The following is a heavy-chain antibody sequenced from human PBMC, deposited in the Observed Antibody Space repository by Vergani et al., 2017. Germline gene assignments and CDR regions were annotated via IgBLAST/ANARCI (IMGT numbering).Heavy chain of an antibody. CDR2: LTAGGGST. V-gene: IGHV3-23*01. D-gene: IGHD1-26*01. CDR3: VKDAGSYENFFDS. J-gene: IGHJ4*02. CDR1: GFTFSTYA. Sequence: EVQLLESGGRLKQPGGSVRLSCAASGFTFSTYAMHWVRQAPGKGLEWVSALTAGGGSTYYADSFKGRFIISRDNSRDTMYLQMNSLRPEDTATYYCVKDAGSYENFFDSWGQGTLVTVSS.